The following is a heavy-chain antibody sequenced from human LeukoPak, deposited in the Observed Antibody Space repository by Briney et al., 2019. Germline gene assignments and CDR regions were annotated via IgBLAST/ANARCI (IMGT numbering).Heavy chain of an antibody. V-gene: IGHV1-2*02. J-gene: IGHJ4*02. CDR3: AREWELLRYFDY. CDR2: INPNSGGT. Sequence: ASVKVSCKASGYTFTGYYMHWVRQAPGQGLEWMGWINPNSGGTNYAQKFQGRDTMTRDTSISTAYMELSRLRSDDTAVYYCAREWELLRYFDYWGQGTLVTVSS. CDR1: GYTFTGYY. D-gene: IGHD1-26*01.